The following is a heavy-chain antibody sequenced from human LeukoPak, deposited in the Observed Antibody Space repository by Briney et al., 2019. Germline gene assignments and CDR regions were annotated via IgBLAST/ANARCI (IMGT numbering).Heavy chain of an antibody. Sequence: GGSLRLSCAASGFTFSSYFMSWVRQAPGKGLEWVANIKKDGSEKYYVDSVKGRFTISRDNAKNSLYLQMNSLRAEDTAVYYCARTPRYCSSTSCYDDWFDPWGQGTLVTVSS. CDR3: ARTPRYCSSTSCYDDWFDP. CDR2: IKKDGSEK. D-gene: IGHD2-2*01. J-gene: IGHJ5*02. CDR1: GFTFSSYF. V-gene: IGHV3-7*01.